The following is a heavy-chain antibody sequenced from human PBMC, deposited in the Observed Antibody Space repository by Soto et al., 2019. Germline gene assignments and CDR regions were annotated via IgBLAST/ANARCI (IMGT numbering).Heavy chain of an antibody. CDR3: ARDRWGEDGSGSYSLDY. CDR2: IYYSGST. Sequence: QVQLQESGPGLVKPSETLSLTCTVSGGSISSYYWSWIRQPPGKGLEWIGYIYYSGSTNYNPSLKSRVTISVDTSKNHFSLKLSSVTAADTAVYYCARDRWGEDGSGSYSLDYWGQGTLVTVSS. V-gene: IGHV4-59*01. D-gene: IGHD3-10*01. CDR1: GGSISSYY. J-gene: IGHJ4*02.